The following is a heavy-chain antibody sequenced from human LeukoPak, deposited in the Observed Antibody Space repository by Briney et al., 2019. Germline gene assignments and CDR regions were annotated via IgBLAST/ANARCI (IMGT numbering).Heavy chain of an antibody. CDR1: GGTFSSYA. CDR2: ISAYNGNT. Sequence: ASVKVSCKASGGTFSSYAISWVRQAPGQGLEWMGWISAYNGNTNYAQKLQGRVTMTTDTSTSTAYMELRSLRSDDTAVYYCARSRDFWSGSSNWFDPWGQGTLVTVSS. J-gene: IGHJ5*02. D-gene: IGHD3-3*01. CDR3: ARSRDFWSGSSNWFDP. V-gene: IGHV1-18*01.